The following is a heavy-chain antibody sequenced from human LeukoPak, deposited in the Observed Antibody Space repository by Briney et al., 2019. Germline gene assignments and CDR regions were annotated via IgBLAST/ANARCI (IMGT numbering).Heavy chain of an antibody. CDR2: ISGSGGRT. J-gene: IGHJ4*02. Sequence: GGSLRLSCAAPGFTFTTYAMTWVRQAPGKGPEWVSSISGSGGRTYYADSLKGRFTISRDNAKNTLYLQMNSLSAEDTAVYYCARGYSSSYRIDYWGQGTLVTVSS. V-gene: IGHV3-23*01. CDR1: GFTFTTYA. CDR3: ARGYSSSYRIDY. D-gene: IGHD6-6*01.